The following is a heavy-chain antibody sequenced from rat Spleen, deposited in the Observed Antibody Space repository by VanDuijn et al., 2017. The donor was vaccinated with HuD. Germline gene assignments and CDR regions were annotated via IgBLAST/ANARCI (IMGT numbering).Heavy chain of an antibody. J-gene: IGHJ2*01. Sequence: EVQLVETGGGLVQPGRSLKLSCVASGFTFNSYWMYWIRQAPGKGLEWVSSINTDGGSTYYPDSVKGRFTISRNNAENTVYLQMNSLRSEDTATYYCTKDIIRGSFDYWGQGVMVTVSS. CDR1: GFTFNSYW. CDR3: TKDIIRGSFDY. CDR2: INTDGGST. V-gene: IGHV5-58*01. D-gene: IGHD4-3*01.